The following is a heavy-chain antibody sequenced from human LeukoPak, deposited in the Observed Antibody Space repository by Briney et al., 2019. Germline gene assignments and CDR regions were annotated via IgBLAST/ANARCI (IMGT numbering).Heavy chain of an antibody. CDR3: AKDGPPFIAAPDY. V-gene: IGHV3-74*01. D-gene: IGHD6-13*01. Sequence: GGSLRLSCVGSGFSFGNYWMHWVRQAPGKGLVWVSRITSDGSTTSYADSVKGRFTISRDNSKNTLYLQMNSLRAEDTAVYYCAKDGPPFIAAPDYWGQGTLVTVSS. CDR2: ITSDGSTT. J-gene: IGHJ4*02. CDR1: GFSFGNYW.